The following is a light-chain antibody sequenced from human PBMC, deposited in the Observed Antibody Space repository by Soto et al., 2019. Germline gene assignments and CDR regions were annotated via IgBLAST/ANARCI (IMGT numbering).Light chain of an antibody. CDR1: QSVSSY. CDR2: DAS. CDR3: QQRSNWPPEVT. V-gene: IGKV3-11*01. Sequence: EIVLTQSPATLSLSPGERATLSCRASQSVSSYLAWYQQKPGQAPRLLIYDASNRATGIPARFSGSGSGTDFTLTISSLEPEDFAVYYCQQRSNWPPEVTFGQGTKVEI. J-gene: IGKJ1*01.